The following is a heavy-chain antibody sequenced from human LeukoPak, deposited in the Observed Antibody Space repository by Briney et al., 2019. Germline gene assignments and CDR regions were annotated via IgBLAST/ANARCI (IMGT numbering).Heavy chain of an antibody. J-gene: IGHJ3*02. CDR3: ARSGSEDAFDI. Sequence: ASVKVSCKASGYTFTSYDINWVRQAPGHGLEWMGWINPNSGGTNYAQKFQGRVTMTRDTSISTAYMELSRLRSDDTAVYYCARSGSEDAFDIWGQGTMVTVSS. CDR2: INPNSGGT. D-gene: IGHD3-10*01. CDR1: GYTFTSYD. V-gene: IGHV1-2*02.